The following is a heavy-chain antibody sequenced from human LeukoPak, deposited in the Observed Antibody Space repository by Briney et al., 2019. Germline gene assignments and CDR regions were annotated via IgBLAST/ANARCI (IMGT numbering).Heavy chain of an antibody. CDR3: AKIVTAGYYYFDS. D-gene: IGHD2/OR15-2a*01. J-gene: IGHJ4*02. CDR2: MYHSGAT. CDR1: GSSISSAHY. Sequence: SETLSLTCTVSGSSISSAHYWGWIRQSPGKGLEWIGSMYHSGATYYNPSLKGRLTISVDTSKNQFSLKLSSVTAADTAVYYCAKIVTAGYYYFDSWGQGTLVTVSS. V-gene: IGHV4-38-2*02.